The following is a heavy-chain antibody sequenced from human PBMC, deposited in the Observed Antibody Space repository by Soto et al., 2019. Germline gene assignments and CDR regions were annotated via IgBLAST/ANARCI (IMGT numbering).Heavy chain of an antibody. CDR2: IYNSGST. D-gene: IGHD3-22*01. CDR3: ARLPTYYYDSSGYS. V-gene: IGHV4-61*01. Sequence: SETLSLTCTVSGGSVRTSSYYRIWIRQPPGKGLEWIGYIYNSGSTNYNPSLKSRVTMSVDTSKNQFSLKLSSVTAADTAVYYCARLPTYYYDSSGYSWGQGTLVTVSS. CDR1: GGSVRTSSYY. J-gene: IGHJ5*02.